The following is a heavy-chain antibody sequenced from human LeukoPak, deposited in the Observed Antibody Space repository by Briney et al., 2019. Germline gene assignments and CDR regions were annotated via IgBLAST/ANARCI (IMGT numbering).Heavy chain of an antibody. J-gene: IGHJ4*02. CDR1: GFTFSSYS. V-gene: IGHV3-21*01. D-gene: IGHD3-16*02. CDR2: ISSSSSYI. CDR3: ARDTHYDYVWGRYRPFDY. Sequence: PGGSLRLSCAASGFTFSSYSMNWVRQAPGKGLEWVSSISSSSSYIYYADSVKGRFTISRDNAKNSLYLQMNSLRAEDTAVYYCARDTHYDYVWGRYRPFDYWGQGTLVTVSS.